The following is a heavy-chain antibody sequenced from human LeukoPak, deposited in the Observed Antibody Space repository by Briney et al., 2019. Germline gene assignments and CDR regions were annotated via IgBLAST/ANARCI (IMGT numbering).Heavy chain of an antibody. CDR2: IYTSGST. CDR3: AREWAASVDY. CDR1: GGSISSGDYY. Sequence: PSQTLSLTCTVSGGSISSGDYYWSWIRQPPGKGLEWIGRIYTSGSTNYNPSLKSRVTMSVDTSKNQFSLKLSSVTAADTAVYYCAREWAASVDYWGQGTLVTVSS. V-gene: IGHV4-61*02. D-gene: IGHD6-13*01. J-gene: IGHJ4*02.